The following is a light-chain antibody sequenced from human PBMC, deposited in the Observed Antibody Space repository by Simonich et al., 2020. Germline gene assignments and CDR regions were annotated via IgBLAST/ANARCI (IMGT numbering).Light chain of an antibody. V-gene: IGKV4-1*01. CDR1: QSVLYSSNNKNY. CDR3: QQYYSTPIT. J-gene: IGKJ5*01. CDR2: WAS. Sequence: DIVMTQSPDSLAVSLGERATINLKSSQSVLYSSNNKNYLAWYQQKPGQPPKPLIYWASTRESGVPDRFSGSGSGTDFTLTISSLQAEDVAVYYCQQYYSTPITFGQGTRLEIK.